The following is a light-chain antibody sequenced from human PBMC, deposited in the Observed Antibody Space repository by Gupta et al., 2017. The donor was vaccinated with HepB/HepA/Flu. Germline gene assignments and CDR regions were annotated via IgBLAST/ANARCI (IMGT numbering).Light chain of an antibody. CDR3: ATWDDSLNGWV. Sequence: QSVVTQPPSASGTPGQRVTISCSGSNSNIGSNTVNWYQPLPGTAPKLLIYSNNLRPSGVPDRFSGSKSGTSASLAISGLQAEDEAHYFCATWDDSLNGWVFGGGTTVTVL. V-gene: IGLV1-44*01. CDR1: NSNIGSNT. J-gene: IGLJ3*02. CDR2: SNN.